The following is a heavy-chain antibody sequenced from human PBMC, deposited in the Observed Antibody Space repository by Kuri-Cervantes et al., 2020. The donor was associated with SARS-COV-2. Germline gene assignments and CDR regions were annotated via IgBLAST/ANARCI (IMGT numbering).Heavy chain of an antibody. D-gene: IGHD4/OR15-4a*01. CDR1: GFTFSSYE. Sequence: GESLKISCAASGFTFSSYEMDWVRQAPGKGLEYVSVISNNGGNTYYADSVKGRFTISRDNSKNTLYLQLSSLRTEDTAVYYCVKDYYGAKTWGQGTLVTVSS. J-gene: IGHJ4*02. CDR2: ISNNGGNT. CDR3: VKDYYGAKT. V-gene: IGHV3-64D*06.